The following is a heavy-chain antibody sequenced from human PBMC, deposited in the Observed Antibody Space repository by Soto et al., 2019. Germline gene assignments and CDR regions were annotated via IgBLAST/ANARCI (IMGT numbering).Heavy chain of an antibody. CDR3: ARWSSTTDYGDYVF. D-gene: IGHD4-17*01. J-gene: IGHJ4*02. CDR2: INAGNGNT. V-gene: IGHV1-3*01. CDR1: GYTFTSYA. Sequence: QVQLVQSGAEVKKPGASVKVSCKASGYTFTSYAMHWVRPAPGQRLEWMGWINAGNGNTKYSQKFQGRVTITRDTSASTAYMELSSLRSEDTAVYYCARWSSTTDYGDYVFWGQGTLVTVSS.